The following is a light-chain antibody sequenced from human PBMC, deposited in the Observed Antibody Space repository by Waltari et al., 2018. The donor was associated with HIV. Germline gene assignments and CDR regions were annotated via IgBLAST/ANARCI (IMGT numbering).Light chain of an antibody. Sequence: EIVLTQSPDTLSMSPGQSATLSCRASQSISASQLAWYQQKPGQAPRLVIYGASTRATGIPDRFSGSGSGTDFALTISRLEPEDSAVFYCQQYGRSPITFGLGTRLEIK. CDR2: GAS. V-gene: IGKV3-20*01. CDR3: QQYGRSPIT. J-gene: IGKJ5*01. CDR1: QSISASQ.